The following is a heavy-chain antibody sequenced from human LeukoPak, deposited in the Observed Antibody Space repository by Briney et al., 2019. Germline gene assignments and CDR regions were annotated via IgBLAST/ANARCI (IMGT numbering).Heavy chain of an antibody. Sequence: GGSLRLSCAASGFNFGNHAMSWVRQAPGKGLEWVSAISGSRGSTYYADSVKGRFTISRDNSKNTLYLQMNSLRAEDTAVYYCAKGASSPYYFDYWGQGTLVTVSS. CDR1: GFNFGNHA. J-gene: IGHJ4*02. V-gene: IGHV3-23*01. CDR3: AKGASSPYYFDY. D-gene: IGHD6-6*01. CDR2: ISGSRGST.